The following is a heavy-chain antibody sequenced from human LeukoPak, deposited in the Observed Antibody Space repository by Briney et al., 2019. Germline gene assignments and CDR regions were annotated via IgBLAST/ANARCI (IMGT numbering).Heavy chain of an antibody. D-gene: IGHD2-2*01. V-gene: IGHV1-18*04. CDR3: ARVSPGVGYCSSTSCYWFGP. CDR1: GYTFTSSG. J-gene: IGHJ5*02. Sequence: ASVKVSCKASGYTFTSSGISWVRQAPGQGLEWMGWISAYNGNTNYAQKLQGRVTMTTDTSTSTAYMELRSLRSDDTAVYYCARVSPGVGYCSSTSCYWFGPWGQGTLVTVAS. CDR2: ISAYNGNT.